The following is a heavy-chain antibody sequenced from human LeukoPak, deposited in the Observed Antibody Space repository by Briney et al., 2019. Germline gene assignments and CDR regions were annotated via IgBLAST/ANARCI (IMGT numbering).Heavy chain of an antibody. D-gene: IGHD3-3*01. V-gene: IGHV4-59*01. CDR3: ARDYDSGWFDP. CDR1: GFTFTSYS. Sequence: GSLRLSCAASGFTFTSYSMSWIRQPPGKGLEWIGNIYYSGSTNYNPSLKSRVTVLVDTSKNQFSLKLSSVTAADTAVYYCARDYDSGWFDPWGQGTLVTVSS. CDR2: IYYSGST. J-gene: IGHJ5*02.